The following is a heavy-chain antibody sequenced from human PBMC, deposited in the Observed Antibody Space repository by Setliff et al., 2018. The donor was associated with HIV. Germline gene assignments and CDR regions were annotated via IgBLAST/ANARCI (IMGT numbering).Heavy chain of an antibody. J-gene: IGHJ5*02. Sequence: ASVKVSCKTSGYNFENYAINWVRQAPGQGLEWMGWINANSGSPTYAQAFTGRFLFSVDTVVATAYLQINNLKTEDTAVYFCARGLYGDYGGDLNWLDPWGHGTQVTVS. CDR2: INANSGSP. D-gene: IGHD4-17*01. CDR1: GYNFENYA. V-gene: IGHV7-4-1*02. CDR3: ARGLYGDYGGDLNWLDP.